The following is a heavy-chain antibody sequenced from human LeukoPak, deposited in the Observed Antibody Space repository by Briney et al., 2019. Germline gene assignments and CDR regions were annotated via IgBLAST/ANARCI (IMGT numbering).Heavy chain of an antibody. CDR1: GFSLSTSGVG. Sequence: SGPTLVKPTQTLTLTCTFSGFSLSTSGVGVGWIRQPPGKALEWLALTYWGDGKRYSPSLKSRLTITKDTSKNQVVLTMTNMDPVDTAPYYCAHPPTGRSSSYYFDYWGQGTLVTVSS. V-gene: IGHV2-5*02. J-gene: IGHJ4*02. D-gene: IGHD6-6*01. CDR3: AHPPTGRSSSYYFDY. CDR2: TYWGDGK.